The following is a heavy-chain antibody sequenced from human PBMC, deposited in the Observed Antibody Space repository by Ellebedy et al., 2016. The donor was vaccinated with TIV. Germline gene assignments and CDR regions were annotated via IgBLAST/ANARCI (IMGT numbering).Heavy chain of an antibody. D-gene: IGHD6-19*01. V-gene: IGHV3-33*08. Sequence: GESLKISCAPSGFTFSNYAMSWVRQAPGKGLEWVASIWSDGSHTYYPDSVRGRFTISRDNSKNTLYLQVNSLRAEDTAVYYCAREVSSGWYYFDNWGQGALVTVSS. CDR2: IWSDGSHT. J-gene: IGHJ4*02. CDR3: AREVSSGWYYFDN. CDR1: GFTFSNYA.